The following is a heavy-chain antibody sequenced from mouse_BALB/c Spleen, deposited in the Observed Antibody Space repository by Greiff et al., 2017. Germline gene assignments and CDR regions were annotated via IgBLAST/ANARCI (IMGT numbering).Heavy chain of an antibody. CDR3: ARDRGNFSYAMDY. CDR1: GFTFSDYY. D-gene: IGHD2-1*01. J-gene: IGHJ4*01. V-gene: IGHV5-4*02. CDR2: ISDGGSYT. Sequence: DVQLVESGGGLVKPGGSLKLSCAASGFTFSDYYMYWVRQTPEKRLEWVATISDGGSYTYYPDSVKGRFTISRDNAKNNLYLQMSSLKSEDTAMYYCARDRGNFSYAMDYWGQGTSVTVSS.